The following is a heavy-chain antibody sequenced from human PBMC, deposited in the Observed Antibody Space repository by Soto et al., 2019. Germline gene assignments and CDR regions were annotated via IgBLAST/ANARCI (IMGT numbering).Heavy chain of an antibody. J-gene: IGHJ6*02. CDR1: GGSISSYY. V-gene: IGHV4-59*12. D-gene: IGHD3-10*01. CDR2: IYYSGST. Sequence: PSETLSLTCTVSGGSISSYYWGWIRQPPGKGLEWIGYIYYSGSTNYNPSLKSRVTISVDTSKNQFSLKLSSVTAADTAVYYCARDLYGSGSYYYYYYGMDVWGQGTTVTVSS. CDR3: ARDLYGSGSYYYYYYGMDV.